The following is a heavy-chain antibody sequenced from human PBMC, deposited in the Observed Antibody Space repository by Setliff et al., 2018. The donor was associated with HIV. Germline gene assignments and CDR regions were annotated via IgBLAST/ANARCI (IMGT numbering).Heavy chain of an antibody. CDR2: VWDNGTT. CDR1: GGSISHSH. D-gene: IGHD1-26*01. V-gene: IGHV4-59*01. CDR3: ATYWGGEGGRGY. J-gene: IGHJ4*02. Sequence: SLTCTVSGGSISHSHWSWIRQPPGKGLEWIGYVWDNGTTKYNPSLESRVTILLHTSKNQFSLKLSSVTAADTAVYYCATYWGGEGGRGYWGQGTLVTVSS.